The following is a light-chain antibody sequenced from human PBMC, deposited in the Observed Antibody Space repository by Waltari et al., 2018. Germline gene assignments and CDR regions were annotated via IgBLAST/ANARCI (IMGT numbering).Light chain of an antibody. Sequence: QLALTQSPSASASLGASVKITCTLRSGPINYVLAFHHQVPYKGPRYVMNVNSDGSYIKGDEIPYRFSGSSSGAERYLTISSLQSEDEADYYCQTWGTGIPVFGGGTKLTVV. J-gene: IGLJ2*01. V-gene: IGLV4-69*01. CDR3: QTWGTGIPV. CDR1: SGPINYV. CDR2: VNSDGSY.